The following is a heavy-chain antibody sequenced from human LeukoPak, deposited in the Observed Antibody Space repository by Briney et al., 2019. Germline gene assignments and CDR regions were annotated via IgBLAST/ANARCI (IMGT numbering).Heavy chain of an antibody. CDR3: ARERAVAGEGFDY. CDR2: INPNSGGT. V-gene: IGHV1-2*02. CDR1: GYIFIDYY. D-gene: IGHD6-19*01. J-gene: IGHJ4*02. Sequence: GASVKVSCKASGYIFIDYYMHWVRQAPGQGLEWMGWINPNSGGTNHAQKFQGRVTMTRDTSISTAYMELSRLRSGDTAVYYCARERAVAGEGFDYWGQGTLVTVSS.